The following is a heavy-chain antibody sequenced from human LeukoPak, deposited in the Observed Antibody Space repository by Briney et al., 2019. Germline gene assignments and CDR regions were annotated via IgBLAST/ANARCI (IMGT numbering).Heavy chain of an antibody. CDR3: AREGPAASTIFYYFMDV. CDR1: GDSISNYY. V-gene: IGHV4-4*07. J-gene: IGHJ6*03. D-gene: IGHD2-2*01. Sequence: SETLPLTCTVSGDSISNYYWSWIRQPAGKGLEWIGRMYTSGVTHYNPSLKSRATMSVDTSKNQLSLRLSSVTAADRAVYYCAREGPAASTIFYYFMDVWGKGTTVTVSS. CDR2: MYTSGVT.